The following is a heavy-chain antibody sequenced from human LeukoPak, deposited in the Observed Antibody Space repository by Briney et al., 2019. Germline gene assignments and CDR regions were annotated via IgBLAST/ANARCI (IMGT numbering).Heavy chain of an antibody. CDR2: IRDDGGKT. V-gene: IGHV3-30*02. CDR1: GFTFSTYA. D-gene: IGHD2-15*01. Sequence: PGGSLRLSCAASGFTFSTYAMNWVRQAPGKGLEWVAFIRDDGGKTYYADSVKGRFTISRDNSKNTLYLQMNSLRAEDTAVYYCAKAYCSGGSCYGSYFDYWGQGPLVTASS. J-gene: IGHJ4*02. CDR3: AKAYCSGGSCYGSYFDY.